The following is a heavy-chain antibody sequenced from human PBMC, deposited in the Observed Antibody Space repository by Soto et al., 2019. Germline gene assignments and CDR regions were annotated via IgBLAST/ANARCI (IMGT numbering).Heavy chain of an antibody. CDR1: GTSISSYY. CDR2: IHYSGTT. V-gene: IGHV4-59*01. CDR3: ARYNSYAIDY. D-gene: IGHD2-8*01. Sequence: PSETLSLTCTVSGTSISSYYWSWIRQPPGKGLEWIAHIHYSGTTNYNPSLASRVTLSVDTSKNQFSLKMTSVTAADRAMYFCARYNSYAIDYWGRGTLVTVSS. J-gene: IGHJ4*02.